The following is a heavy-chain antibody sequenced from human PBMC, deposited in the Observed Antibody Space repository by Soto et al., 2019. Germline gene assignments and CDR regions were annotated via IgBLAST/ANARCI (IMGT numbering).Heavy chain of an antibody. Sequence: QVQLVESGGGVVQPGRSLRLSCAASGFTFSTDGMHWVRQAPGKGLEWVAFISYDGSNNDYADSVKGRFTISRDNSNNSLYLQMNSRRSEDTAVYYFAKDYKDYTYSFHYWGQGTLVTVSS. CDR2: ISYDGSNN. CDR1: GFTFSTDG. CDR3: AKDYKDYTYSFHY. D-gene: IGHD2-2*02. J-gene: IGHJ4*02. V-gene: IGHV3-30*18.